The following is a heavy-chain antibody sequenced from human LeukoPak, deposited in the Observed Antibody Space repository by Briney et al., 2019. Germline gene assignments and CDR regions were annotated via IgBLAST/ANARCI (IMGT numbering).Heavy chain of an antibody. V-gene: IGHV3-23*01. D-gene: IGHD4-17*01. CDR2: ISGSGDST. J-gene: IGHJ4*02. CDR3: AKARGADYGDYVIFDY. Sequence: GSLGLSCATSGYIFSTFGMSWVRQAPGKGLEWVSSISGSGDSTYYADSVKGRFAISRDNSKSTLYLQLSSLRAEDTAVYYCAKARGADYGDYVIFDYWGQGTLVTVSS. CDR1: GYIFSTFG.